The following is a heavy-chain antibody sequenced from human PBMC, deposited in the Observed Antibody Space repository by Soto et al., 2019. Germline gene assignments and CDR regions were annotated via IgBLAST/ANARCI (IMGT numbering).Heavy chain of an antibody. J-gene: IGHJ6*02. V-gene: IGHV4-34*01. Sequence: PSETLSLTCAVYGGSFSGYYWSWIRQPPGKGLEWIGEINHSGSTNYKPSLKSRVTISVGTPKNEVSLKLSSVTAEDTALYYCPRRWRGPERRYYYYGMDVWGQGTTVTVS. CDR1: GGSFSGYY. CDR3: PRRWRGPERRYYYYGMDV. D-gene: IGHD3-3*01. CDR2: INHSGST.